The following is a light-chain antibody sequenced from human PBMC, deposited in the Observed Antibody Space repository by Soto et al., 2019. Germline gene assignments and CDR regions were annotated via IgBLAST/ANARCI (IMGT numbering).Light chain of an antibody. V-gene: IGLV3-25*02. J-gene: IGLJ1*01. Sequence: SYELTQPPSVSVSPGQTARITCSGDALPKQYAYWYQQKPGQAPLLVIYKDNERPSGIPERFSGSSSGTTATLTISGVQAEDEADYYCQSADITGTYVFATGTKVTVL. CDR2: KDN. CDR1: ALPKQY. CDR3: QSADITGTYV.